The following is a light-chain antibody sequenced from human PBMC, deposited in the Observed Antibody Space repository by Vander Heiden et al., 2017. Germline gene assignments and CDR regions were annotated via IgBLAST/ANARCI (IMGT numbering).Light chain of an antibody. J-gene: IGKJ4*01. CDR3: QHEDSFPLT. CDR2: AAS. Sequence: ATRMTQSPSSLSASTGDRVTITCRSSQAISSYLAWYQQKPGKPPTLLIYAASNLEDGVPSRFSGSGSGTYFTLTISWLQPEDFATYYCQHEDSFPLTFGEGTKVDIK. V-gene: IGKV1-8*01. CDR1: QAISSY.